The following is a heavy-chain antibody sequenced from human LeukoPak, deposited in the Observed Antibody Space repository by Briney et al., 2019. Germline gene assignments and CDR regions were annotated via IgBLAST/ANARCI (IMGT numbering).Heavy chain of an antibody. J-gene: IGHJ4*02. CDR2: IYSGGST. CDR1: GFTVSSNY. V-gene: IGHV3-53*01. D-gene: IGHD6-13*01. CDR3: ASNSYSSSWYY. Sequence: GGSLRLSCAASGFTVSSNYMSWVRQAPGKGLEWVSVIYSGGSTYYADSVKGRFTISRDNSKNTLYLQMNSLRAEDTAVYYCASNSYSSSWYYWGQGTLVTVSS.